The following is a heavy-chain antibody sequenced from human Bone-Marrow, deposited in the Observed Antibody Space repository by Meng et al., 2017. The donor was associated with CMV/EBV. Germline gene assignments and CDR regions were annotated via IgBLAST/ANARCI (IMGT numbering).Heavy chain of an antibody. Sequence: GESLKISCAASGFTFSSYAMSWVRQAPGKGLEWVSAISGSGGSTYYADSVKGRFTISRDNSKNTLYLQMNSLRAEDTAVYYCARLYCSSTSCYMGYRAFDIWGQGTMVTVSS. CDR3: ARLYCSSTSCYMGYRAFDI. CDR2: ISGSGGST. CDR1: GFTFSSYA. D-gene: IGHD2-2*02. J-gene: IGHJ3*02. V-gene: IGHV3-23*01.